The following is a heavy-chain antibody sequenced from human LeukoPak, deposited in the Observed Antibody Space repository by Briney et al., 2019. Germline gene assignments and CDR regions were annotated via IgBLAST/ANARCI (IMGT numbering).Heavy chain of an antibody. D-gene: IGHD3-10*01. Sequence: GGSLRLSCAASGFTFSSYAMHWVRQAPGKGLEWVAVISSDGNNKYYADSVKGRFTISRDNSKNTLYLQMNSLRAEDTAVYYCARGRSITLLRGVAMSDGFDIWGQGAMVAVSS. CDR2: ISSDGNNK. CDR1: GFTFSSYA. CDR3: ARGRSITLLRGVAMSDGFDI. V-gene: IGHV3-30-3*01. J-gene: IGHJ3*02.